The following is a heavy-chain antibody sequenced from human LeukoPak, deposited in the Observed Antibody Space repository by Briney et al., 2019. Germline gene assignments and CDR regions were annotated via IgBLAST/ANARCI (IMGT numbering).Heavy chain of an antibody. J-gene: IGHJ4*02. CDR2: INPSGGST. CDR1: GYTFTSYY. D-gene: IGHD6-19*01. CDR3: ARDGVGIAVAGTTGGFDY. V-gene: IGHV1-46*03. Sequence: GASVKVSCKASGYTFTSYYMHWVRQAHGQGLEWMGIINPSGGSTSYAQKFQGRVTMTRDTSTSTVYMELSSLRSEDTAVYYCARDGVGIAVAGTTGGFDYWGQGTLVTVSS.